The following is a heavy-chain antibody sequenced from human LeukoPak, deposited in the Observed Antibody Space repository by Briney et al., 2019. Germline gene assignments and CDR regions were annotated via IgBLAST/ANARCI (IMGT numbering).Heavy chain of an antibody. CDR1: GFTFSSYG. Sequence: GGSLRLSCAASGFTFSSYGMHWVRQAPGKGLEWVAVIWYDGRNKYYADSVKGRFTISRDNSKNTLYLQMNSLRAEDTAVYYCAKDRLWCSGGSCYSLSAGFDPWGQGTLVTVSS. V-gene: IGHV3-33*06. J-gene: IGHJ5*02. CDR3: AKDRLWCSGGSCYSLSAGFDP. CDR2: IWYDGRNK. D-gene: IGHD2-15*01.